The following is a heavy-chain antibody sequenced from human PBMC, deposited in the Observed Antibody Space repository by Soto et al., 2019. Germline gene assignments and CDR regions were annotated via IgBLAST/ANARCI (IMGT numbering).Heavy chain of an antibody. D-gene: IGHD2-15*01. CDR2: ISYDGSNK. Sequence: QVQLVESGGGVVQPGRSLRLSCAASGFTFSSYGMHWVRQAPGKGLEWVAVISYDGSNKYYADSVKGRFTISRDNSKNTLYLQMNSRRAEDTAVYYCAKDQGILFAPNWFDPWGQGTMVTVSS. CDR3: AKDQGILFAPNWFDP. CDR1: GFTFSSYG. J-gene: IGHJ5*02. V-gene: IGHV3-30*18.